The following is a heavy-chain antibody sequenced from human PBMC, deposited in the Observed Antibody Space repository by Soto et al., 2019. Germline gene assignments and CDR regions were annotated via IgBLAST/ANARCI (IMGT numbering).Heavy chain of an antibody. Sequence: GASVKVSCKASGYTFTSYAMHCVRQAPGQRLEWMGWINAGNGNTKYSQKFQGRVTITRDTSASTAYMELSSLRSEDTAVYYCARDANRITIFGHPKDVYGMDVWGQGTTVTVSS. CDR1: GYTFTSYA. CDR2: INAGNGNT. V-gene: IGHV1-3*01. D-gene: IGHD3-3*01. J-gene: IGHJ6*02. CDR3: ARDANRITIFGHPKDVYGMDV.